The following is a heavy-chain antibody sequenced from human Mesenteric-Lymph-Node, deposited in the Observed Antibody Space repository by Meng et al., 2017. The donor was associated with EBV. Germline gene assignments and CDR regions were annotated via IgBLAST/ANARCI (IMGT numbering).Heavy chain of an antibody. CDR1: GDSVSSNSAA. Sequence: VPLQQSGPGLVKPSPHPSLPCAISGDSVSSNSAAWNWIRQSPSRGLEWLGRTYYRSKWYNDYAVSVKSRITINPDTSKNQFSLQLNSVTPEDTAVYYCARGSGSYYDFDYWGQGTLVTVSS. J-gene: IGHJ4*02. CDR3: ARGSGSYYDFDY. V-gene: IGHV6-1*01. D-gene: IGHD1-26*01. CDR2: TYYRSKWYN.